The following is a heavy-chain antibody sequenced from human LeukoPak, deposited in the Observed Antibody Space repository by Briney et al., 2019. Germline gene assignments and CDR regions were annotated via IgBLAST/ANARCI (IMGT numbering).Heavy chain of an antibody. Sequence: GASVKVSCKASGGTFSSYAISWVRQAPGQGLEWMGGIIPIFGTANHAQKFQGRVTITTDESTSPAYMELSSLRSEDTAVYYCARDLHGALFDPWGQGTLVTVSS. CDR2: IIPIFGTA. V-gene: IGHV1-69*05. CDR1: GGTFSSYA. J-gene: IGHJ5*02. CDR3: ARDLHGALFDP. D-gene: IGHD1-26*01.